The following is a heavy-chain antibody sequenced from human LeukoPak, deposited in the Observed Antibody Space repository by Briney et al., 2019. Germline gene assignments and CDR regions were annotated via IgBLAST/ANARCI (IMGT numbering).Heavy chain of an antibody. V-gene: IGHV4-34*01. J-gene: IGHJ4*02. CDR2: INHSGST. CDR3: ARLFF. D-gene: IGHD3-3*01. Sequence: PSETLSLTCAVYGGSFSGYYWSWIRQPPGKGLEWVGEINHSGSTNYNPSLKSRVTISVDTSKNQFSLKLSSVTAADTAVYYCARLFFWGQGTLVTVSS. CDR1: GGSFSGYY.